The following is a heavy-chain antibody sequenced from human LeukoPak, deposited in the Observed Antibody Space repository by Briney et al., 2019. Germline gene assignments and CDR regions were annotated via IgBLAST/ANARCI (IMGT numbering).Heavy chain of an antibody. V-gene: IGHV3-21*01. J-gene: IGHJ4*02. CDR1: GFTLSSYS. Sequence: KTGGSLRLSCAASGFTLSSYSMNWVRQAPGKGLEWVSSISSSGSYINYADSVKGRFTTSRDNAKNSLYLQMNSLRAEDTAVYYCARGMDADYDFWSGYPYYFDYWGQGTLVTVSS. CDR3: ARGMDADYDFWSGYPYYFDY. D-gene: IGHD3-3*01. CDR2: ISSSGSYI.